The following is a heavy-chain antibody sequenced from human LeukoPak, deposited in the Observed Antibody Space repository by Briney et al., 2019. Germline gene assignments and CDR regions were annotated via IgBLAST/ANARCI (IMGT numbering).Heavy chain of an antibody. V-gene: IGHV3-20*04. CDR2: ISWNGGRT. J-gene: IGHJ6*02. Sequence: GGSLRLSCVASGFTLDGVGVSWVRQAPGKGLEWVTGISWNGGRTAYADAVKGRFTISRDNAKNSLFLQMKSLRAEDTALYYCARQIAMAKYYYYGMDVWGPGTTVTVSS. CDR3: ARQIAMAKYYYYGMDV. CDR1: GFTLDGVG. D-gene: IGHD5-18*01.